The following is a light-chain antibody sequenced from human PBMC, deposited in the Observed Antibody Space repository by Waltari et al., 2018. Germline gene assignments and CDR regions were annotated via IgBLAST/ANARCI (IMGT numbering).Light chain of an antibody. Sequence: DAQMTQSPSTLSASVGDRVTITCRASQSSTNWLAWYQQKPGKAPKLLIYRTSNLESGVPSRFSGSGSGTEFTLTISSLQADDFATYYCQHYGTLWTFGQGTKVEVK. CDR3: QHYGTLWT. J-gene: IGKJ1*01. CDR1: QSSTNW. CDR2: RTS. V-gene: IGKV1-5*03.